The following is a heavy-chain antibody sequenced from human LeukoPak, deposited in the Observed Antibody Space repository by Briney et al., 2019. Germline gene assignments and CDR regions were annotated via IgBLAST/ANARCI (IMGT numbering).Heavy chain of an antibody. CDR2: ISSSGSTI. J-gene: IGHJ4*02. V-gene: IGHV3-11*04. D-gene: IGHD6-6*01. CDR1: GFTFSDYY. Sequence: PGGSLRLSCAASGFTFSDYYMSWIRQAPGKGLEWVSYISSSGSTIYYADSVKGRFTISRDNAKNSLYLQMNSLRAEDTAVYYCARAAPYSSSSPLPFGYWGQGTLVTVSS. CDR3: ARAAPYSSSSPLPFGY.